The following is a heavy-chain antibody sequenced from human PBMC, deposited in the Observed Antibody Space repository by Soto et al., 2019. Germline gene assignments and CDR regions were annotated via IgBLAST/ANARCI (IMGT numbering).Heavy chain of an antibody. Sequence: SGTLSLNCTVSGGSIGSYYWSWIRQPPGKGLEWIGYIYYSGSTNYNPSLKSRVTISVDTSKNQFSLKLSSVTAADTAVYYCARELRAPGIAVAGTSGYFDYWGQGTLVTVSS. CDR3: ARELRAPGIAVAGTSGYFDY. V-gene: IGHV4-59*01. J-gene: IGHJ4*02. CDR2: IYYSGST. D-gene: IGHD6-19*01. CDR1: GGSIGSYY.